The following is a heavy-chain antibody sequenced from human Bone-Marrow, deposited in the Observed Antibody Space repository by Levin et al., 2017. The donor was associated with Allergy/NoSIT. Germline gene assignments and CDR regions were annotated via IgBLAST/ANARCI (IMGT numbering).Heavy chain of an antibody. CDR3: ARNSSGSD. V-gene: IGHV1-2*02. Sequence: PMASVKVSCKASGYTFTGYYLHWVRQAPGQGLEWMGWINPNSGGTNYAQKFQGRVTMTRDTSISTAYMELTRLTSDDTAIYYCARNSSGSDWGQGTLVTVSS. CDR1: GYTFTGYY. D-gene: IGHD3-22*01. J-gene: IGHJ4*02. CDR2: INPNSGGT.